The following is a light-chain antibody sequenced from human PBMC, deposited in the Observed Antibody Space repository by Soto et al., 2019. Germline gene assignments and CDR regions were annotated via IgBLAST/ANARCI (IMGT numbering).Light chain of an antibody. CDR2: AAS. Sequence: DIPMTQSPASLSASVGDRVTITCRASQGISNHLAWYQQKPGKVPKLLICAASTLQSGVPSRFSGSGSGTDFTLTISSLQPEDVATYYCQQSNSVPYTFGQGTKLEIK. V-gene: IGKV1-27*01. J-gene: IGKJ2*01. CDR1: QGISNH. CDR3: QQSNSVPYT.